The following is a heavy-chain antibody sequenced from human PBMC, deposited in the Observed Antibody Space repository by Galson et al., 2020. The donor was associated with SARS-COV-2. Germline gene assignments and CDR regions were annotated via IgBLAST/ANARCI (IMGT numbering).Heavy chain of an antibody. CDR2: IYTSGST. J-gene: IGHJ5*02. CDR3: ARDMAMVRGVIIGNWFDP. D-gene: IGHD3-10*01. CDR1: GGSISSYY. V-gene: IGHV4-4*07. Sequence: SETLSLTCTVSGGSISSYYWSWIRQPAGKGLEWIGRIYTSGSTNYNPSLKSRVTMSVDTSKNQFSLKLSSVTAADTAVYYCARDMAMVRGVIIGNWFDPWGQGTLVTVSS.